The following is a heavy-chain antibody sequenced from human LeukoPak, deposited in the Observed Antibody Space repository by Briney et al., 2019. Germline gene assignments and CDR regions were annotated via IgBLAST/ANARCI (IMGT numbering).Heavy chain of an antibody. D-gene: IGHD6-19*01. CDR2: IKQDGSEK. Sequence: GGSLRLSCATSRFTFSNYWMSWVRQAPGKGLEWVANIKQDGSEKYYVDSVKGRFTISRDNAKNSLYLQMNSLRAEDTAVYYCARDRGRYSSGYYWGQGTLVTVSS. V-gene: IGHV3-7*01. CDR3: ARDRGRYSSGYY. CDR1: RFTFSNYW. J-gene: IGHJ4*02.